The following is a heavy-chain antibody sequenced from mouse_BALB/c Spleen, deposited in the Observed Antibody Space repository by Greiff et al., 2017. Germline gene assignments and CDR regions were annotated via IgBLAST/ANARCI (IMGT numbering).Heavy chain of an antibody. CDR2: IDPSDSET. V-gene: IGHV1-69*02. J-gene: IGHJ3*01. CDR1: GYTFTSYW. Sequence: QVQLQQPGAELVKPGAPVKLSCKASGYTFTSYWMNWVKQRPGRGLEWIGRIDPSDSETHYNQKFKDKATLTVDKSSSTAYIQLSSLTSEDSAVYYCFPYYGNYWGQGTLVTVSA. CDR3: FPYYGNY. D-gene: IGHD2-1*01.